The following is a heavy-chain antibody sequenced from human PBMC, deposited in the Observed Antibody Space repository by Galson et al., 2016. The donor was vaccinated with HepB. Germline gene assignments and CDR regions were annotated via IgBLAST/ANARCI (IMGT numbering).Heavy chain of an antibody. CDR2: INTGKGNT. J-gene: IGHJ4*02. CDR3: ARLSTIGTYFGY. V-gene: IGHV1-3*04. Sequence: SVKVSCKASGYTFTNHAMHWVRQAPGQSLEWMGWINTGKGNTKYSQKFQDRVTITRDTSASTGYMELSNLRSEDTAVYFCARLSTIGTYFGYWGQGVLVTVSS. CDR1: GYTFTNHA. D-gene: IGHD4/OR15-4a*01.